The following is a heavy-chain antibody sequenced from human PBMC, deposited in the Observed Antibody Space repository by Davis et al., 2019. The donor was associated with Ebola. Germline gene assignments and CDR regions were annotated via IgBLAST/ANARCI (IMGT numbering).Heavy chain of an antibody. CDR1: GFTFRSYW. D-gene: IGHD1-1*01. CDR3: TRGPTMDGKGNAFDI. CDR2: IDSDGTST. V-gene: IGHV3-74*01. J-gene: IGHJ3*02. Sequence: PGGSLRLSCAASGFTFRSYWMYWVRQVPGKGLVWVSRIDSDGTSTDYADSVKGRFTISRDNAKNTLFLQMNSLRAEDTAVYYCTRGPTMDGKGNAFDIWGQGTMVTVSS.